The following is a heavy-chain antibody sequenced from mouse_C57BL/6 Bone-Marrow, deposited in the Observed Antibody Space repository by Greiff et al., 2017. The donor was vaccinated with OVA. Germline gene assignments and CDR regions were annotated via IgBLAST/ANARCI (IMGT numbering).Heavy chain of an antibody. CDR1: GFSLSTFGMG. J-gene: IGHJ2*01. CDR3: ARHRPVYFYGSSYYFDF. CDR2: FWWDDDK. Sequence: QVQLKESGPGILQPSQTLSLTCSFSGFSLSTFGMGVGWIRQPSGKGLEWLAHFWWDDDKYYNPALKSRLTISKDTSKNQVFLKIANVDTANTATYYCARHRPVYFYGSSYYFDFWGRGTTLTVSS. V-gene: IGHV8-8*01. D-gene: IGHD1-1*01.